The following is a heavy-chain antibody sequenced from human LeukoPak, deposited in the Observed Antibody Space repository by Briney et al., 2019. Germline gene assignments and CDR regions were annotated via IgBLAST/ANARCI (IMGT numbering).Heavy chain of an antibody. V-gene: IGHV3-48*03. D-gene: IGHD6-19*01. CDR2: ISSSGSAI. CDR3: ARGGSLGY. Sequence: GGSLTLSCAASGFTLSSYEMNWVRQAPGKGLEWVSKISSSGSAIYYADSVKGRFTISRDNAKSSLYLHMNSLRVEDTAVYYCARGGSLGYWGQGTLVTVSS. J-gene: IGHJ4*02. CDR1: GFTLSSYE.